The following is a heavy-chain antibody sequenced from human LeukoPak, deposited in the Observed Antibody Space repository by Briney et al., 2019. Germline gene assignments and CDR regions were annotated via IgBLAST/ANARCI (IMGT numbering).Heavy chain of an antibody. V-gene: IGHV3-7*01. CDR3: ARVSRDFYSNYYYYYGMDV. CDR1: GFTFSSYW. CDR2: IKQDGSEK. Sequence: GGSLRLSCAASGFTFSSYWMSWVRQAPGKGLEWVANIKQDGSEKYYVDSVKGRFTISRDNAKNSLHLQMNSLRAEDTAVYYCARVSRDFYSNYYYYYGMDVWGQGTTVTVSS. D-gene: IGHD4-11*01. J-gene: IGHJ6*02.